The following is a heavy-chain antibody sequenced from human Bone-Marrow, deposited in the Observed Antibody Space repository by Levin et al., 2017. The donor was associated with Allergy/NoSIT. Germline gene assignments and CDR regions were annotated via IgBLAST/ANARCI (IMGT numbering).Heavy chain of an antibody. CDR2: ISLGGTT. J-gene: IGHJ5*02. D-gene: IGHD3-16*01. CDR1: GFTFSTYA. CDR3: AKCPSLQGEWGWFDR. V-gene: IGHV3-23*01. Sequence: GGSLRLSCAASGFTFSTYAMSWVRQAPGKGLEWVSSISLGGTTYYADSVKGRVTISRDNSKSTLYLQMNSLRVEDTAVYYCAKCPSLQGEWGWFDRWGQGTLVTVSS.